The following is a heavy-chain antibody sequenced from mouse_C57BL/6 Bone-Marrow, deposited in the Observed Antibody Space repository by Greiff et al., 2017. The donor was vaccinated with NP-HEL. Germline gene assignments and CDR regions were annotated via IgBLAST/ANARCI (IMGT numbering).Heavy chain of an antibody. J-gene: IGHJ1*03. CDR2: INPSSGYT. CDR1: GYTFTSYW. Sequence: QVQLQQSGAELAKPGASVKLSCKASGYTFTSYWMHWVKQRPGQGLEWIGYINPSSGYTKYNQKFKGKATLTADKSSSTAYMQLSSLTYEDSAVYYCARNLLSSYWYFDVWGTGTTVTVSS. D-gene: IGHD6-2*01. V-gene: IGHV1-7*01. CDR3: ARNLLSSYWYFDV.